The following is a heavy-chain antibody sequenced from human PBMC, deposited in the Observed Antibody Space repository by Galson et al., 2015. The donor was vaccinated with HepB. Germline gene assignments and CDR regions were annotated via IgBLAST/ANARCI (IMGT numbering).Heavy chain of an antibody. CDR2: IIPIFGTA. Sequence: SVKVSCKASGGTFSSYAISWVRQAPGQGLEWMGGIIPIFGTANYAQKFQGRVTITADESTSTAYMELSSLRSEDTAVYYCARGKLRFPGGGSVGYYYYYYMDVWGKGTTVTVSS. D-gene: IGHD3-3*01. CDR1: GGTFSSYA. CDR3: ARGKLRFPGGGSVGYYYYYYMDV. V-gene: IGHV1-69*13. J-gene: IGHJ6*03.